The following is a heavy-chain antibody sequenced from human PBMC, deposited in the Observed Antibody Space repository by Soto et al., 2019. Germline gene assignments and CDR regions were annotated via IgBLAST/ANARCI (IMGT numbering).Heavy chain of an antibody. CDR3: AREDDRLNGWFDP. J-gene: IGHJ5*02. CDR1: GFSVRRSY. D-gene: IGHD3-9*01. Sequence: GSLRLSCAASGFSVRRSYMSWVRQPPGKGLEWLSVIYSGGTAKYADSVKGRFTISRDKTKNTLYLQMNNLGAEDTAVYYCAREDDRLNGWFDPWGQGTPVTVS. CDR2: IYSGGTA. V-gene: IGHV3-53*01.